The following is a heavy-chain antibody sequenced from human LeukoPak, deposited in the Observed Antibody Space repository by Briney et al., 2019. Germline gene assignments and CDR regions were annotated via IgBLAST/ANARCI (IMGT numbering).Heavy chain of an antibody. CDR2: MNPNSGNT. D-gene: IGHD4-17*01. V-gene: IGHV1-8*01. CDR1: GYTFTSYD. CDR3: ARGGHDHGDYYFDY. J-gene: IGHJ4*02. Sequence: ASVKVSCKASGYTFTSYDINWVRQATGKGLEWMGWMNPNSGNTGYAQKFQGRVTMTRNTSISTAYMELSSLRSEDTAVYYCARGGHDHGDYYFDYWGQGTLVTVSS.